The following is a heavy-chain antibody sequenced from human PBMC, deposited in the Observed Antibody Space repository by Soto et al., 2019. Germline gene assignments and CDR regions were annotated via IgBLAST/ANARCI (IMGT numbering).Heavy chain of an antibody. V-gene: IGHV4-31*03. Sequence: SETLSLTCTVSGGSISSGGYYWSWIRQHPGKGLEWIGYIYYSGSTYYNPSLKSRVTISVDTSKNQFSLKLSSVTAADTAVYYCARVGGGRGLYYYYGMDVWGQGTTVTVSS. CDR1: GGSISSGGYY. CDR3: ARVGGGRGLYYYYGMDV. CDR2: IYYSGST. D-gene: IGHD3-16*01. J-gene: IGHJ6*02.